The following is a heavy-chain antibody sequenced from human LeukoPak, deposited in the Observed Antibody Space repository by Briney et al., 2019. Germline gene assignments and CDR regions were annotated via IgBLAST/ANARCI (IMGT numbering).Heavy chain of an antibody. CDR1: GFRFSDYY. V-gene: IGHV3-23*01. CDR2: LSDSGGKT. D-gene: IGHD4-17*01. Sequence: GGSLRLSCAASGFRFSDYYMSWIRQAPGKGLEWVSTLSDSGGKTYYADSVKGRFTISRDNSKNTLYLQMNSLRTEDTAVYYCAKVGLRLGGDYWGQGTLVTVSS. CDR3: AKVGLRLGGDY. J-gene: IGHJ4*02.